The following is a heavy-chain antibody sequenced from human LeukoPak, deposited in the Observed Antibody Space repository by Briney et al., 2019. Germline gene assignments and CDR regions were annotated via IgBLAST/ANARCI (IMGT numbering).Heavy chain of an antibody. V-gene: IGHV4-59*12. CDR1: GGSISSYY. CDR3: AREGLAGAFDI. Sequence: PSETLSLTCTVSGGSISSYYWSWIRQPPGKGLEWIGYIYYSGSTNYNPSLKSRVTISVDTSKNQFSLKLSSVTAADTAVYYCAREGLAGAFDIWGQGTMVTVSS. J-gene: IGHJ3*02. D-gene: IGHD3-22*01. CDR2: IYYSGST.